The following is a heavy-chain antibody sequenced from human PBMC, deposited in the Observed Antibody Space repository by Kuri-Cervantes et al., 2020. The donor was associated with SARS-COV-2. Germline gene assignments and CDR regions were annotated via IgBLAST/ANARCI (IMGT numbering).Heavy chain of an antibody. D-gene: IGHD3-10*01. V-gene: IGHV4-59*11. J-gene: IGHJ5*02. CDR2: IYYSGST. CDR3: ARDYGASGYNWFDP. Sequence: SETLSLTCTVSGGSISSHYWSWIRQPPGKGLEWIGYIYYSGSTNYNPSLKSRVTISVDTSKNQFSLKLSPVTAADTAVYYCARDYGASGYNWFDPWGQGTLVTVSS. CDR1: GGSISSHY.